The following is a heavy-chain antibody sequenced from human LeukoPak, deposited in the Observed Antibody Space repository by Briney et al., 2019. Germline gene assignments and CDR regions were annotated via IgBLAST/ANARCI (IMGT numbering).Heavy chain of an antibody. CDR3: ARDRTRAPMVRGADYYYGMDV. CDR2: ISSSSSYT. CDR1: GFTFSDYY. Sequence: PGGSLRLSCAASGFTFSDYYMSWIRQAPGKGLEWVSYISSSSSYTNYADSVKGRFTISRDNAKNSLYLQMNSLRAEDTAVYYCARDRTRAPMVRGADYYYGMDVWGQGTTVTVSS. D-gene: IGHD3-10*01. J-gene: IGHJ6*02. V-gene: IGHV3-11*06.